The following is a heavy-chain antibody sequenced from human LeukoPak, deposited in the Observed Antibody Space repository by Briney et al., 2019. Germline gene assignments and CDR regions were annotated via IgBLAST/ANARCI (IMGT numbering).Heavy chain of an antibody. CDR1: GGSLSSYY. CDR3: ARDIRRGPYYYYGMDV. CDR2: IYYSGST. J-gene: IGHJ6*02. Sequence: SETLSLTCTVSGGSLSSYYWSWIRQPPGKGLEWIGCIYYSGSTNYNTSLKSRVTISVDTSKNQFSLKLSSVTAADTAVYYCARDIRRGPYYYYGMDVWGQGTTVTVSS. V-gene: IGHV4-59*01. D-gene: IGHD4-17*01.